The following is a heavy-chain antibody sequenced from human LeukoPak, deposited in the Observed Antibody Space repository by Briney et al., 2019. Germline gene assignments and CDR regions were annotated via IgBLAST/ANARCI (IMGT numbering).Heavy chain of an antibody. D-gene: IGHD1-26*01. J-gene: IGHJ4*02. CDR1: GGSISSSTYY. CDR3: TRLTVGTTWGNYFDY. CDR2: INYSGNT. Sequence: SETLSLTCTVSGGSISSSTYYWAWVRQPPGKGLEWIGSINYSGNTYYKSSLKSRVTISVDTSKNQFSLKLTSVTAADTAVYYCTRLTVGTTWGNYFDYWGQGTVVTASS. V-gene: IGHV4-39*01.